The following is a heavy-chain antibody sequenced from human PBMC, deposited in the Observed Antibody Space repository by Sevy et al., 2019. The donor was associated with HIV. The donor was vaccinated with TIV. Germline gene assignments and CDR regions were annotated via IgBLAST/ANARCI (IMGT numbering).Heavy chain of an antibody. J-gene: IGHJ3*02. V-gene: IGHV1-18*01. D-gene: IGHD6-13*01. Sequence: ASVKVSCKASGYTFTSYGISWVRQAPGQELEWMGWISAYNGNTNYAQKLRGRVTMTTDTSTSTAYMELRSLRSDDTAVYYCARDQQLVQDAFDIWGQGTMVTVSS. CDR1: GYTFTSYG. CDR2: ISAYNGNT. CDR3: ARDQQLVQDAFDI.